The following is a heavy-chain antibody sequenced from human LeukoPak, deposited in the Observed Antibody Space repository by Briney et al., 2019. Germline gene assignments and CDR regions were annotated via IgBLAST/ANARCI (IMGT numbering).Heavy chain of an antibody. D-gene: IGHD1-14*01. CDR2: IYYSGST. J-gene: IGHJ6*02. CDR1: GGSFSGYY. Sequence: SETLSLTCAVYGGSFSGYYWSWIRQPPGKGLEWIGYIYYSGSTNYNPSLKSRVTISVDTSKNQFSLKLSSVTAADTAVYYCARLVPEDYYYYGMDVWGQGTTVTVSS. V-gene: IGHV4-59*01. CDR3: ARLVPEDYYYYGMDV.